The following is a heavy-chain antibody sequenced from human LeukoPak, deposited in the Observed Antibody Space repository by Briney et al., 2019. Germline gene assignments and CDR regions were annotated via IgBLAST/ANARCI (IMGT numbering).Heavy chain of an antibody. CDR2: INPNSGGT. CDR1: GYTFTGYY. J-gene: IGHJ6*03. V-gene: IGHV1-2*06. D-gene: IGHD3-3*01. CDR3: AGALRFLEWWEDYYYMDV. Sequence: ASVKVSCKASGYTFTGYYMHWVRQAPGQGLEWMGRINPNSGGTNYAQKFQGRVTMTRDTSISTAYMELSRLRSEDTAVYYCAGALRFLEWWEDYYYMDVWGKGTTVTVSS.